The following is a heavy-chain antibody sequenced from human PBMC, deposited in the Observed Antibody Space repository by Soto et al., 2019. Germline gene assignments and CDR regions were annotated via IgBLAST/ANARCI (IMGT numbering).Heavy chain of an antibody. CDR3: ARDPGRVGMRVGLTAGGFDY. V-gene: IGHV3-30-3*01. Sequence: QVQLVESGGGVVQPGRSLRLSCAASGFTFSNYAMHWVRQAPGKGLECVALISYDGNNKHYTDSVKDRFTISRDNSKNTLYLQMNSLTTEDTAVYYCARDPGRVGMRVGLTAGGFDYWGQGALVTVSS. D-gene: IGHD3-22*01. CDR2: ISYDGNNK. CDR1: GFTFSNYA. J-gene: IGHJ4*02.